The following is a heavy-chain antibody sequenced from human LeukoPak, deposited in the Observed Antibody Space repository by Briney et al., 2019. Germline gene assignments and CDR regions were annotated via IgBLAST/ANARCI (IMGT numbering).Heavy chain of an antibody. CDR3: ARVYIADYYFDY. D-gene: IGHD6-13*01. CDR2: IYTSGST. CDR1: GGSISSGSYY. J-gene: IGHJ4*02. V-gene: IGHV4-61*02. Sequence: SQTLSLTCTVSGGSISSGSYYWSWIRQPAGKGLEWIGRIYTSGSTNYNPSLKSRVTISVDTSKNQFSLKLNSVTAAETAVYYCARVYIADYYFDYWGQGTLVTVSS.